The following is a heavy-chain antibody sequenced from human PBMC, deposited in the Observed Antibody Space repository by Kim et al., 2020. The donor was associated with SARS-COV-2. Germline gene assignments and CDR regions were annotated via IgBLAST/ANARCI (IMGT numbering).Heavy chain of an antibody. Sequence: ASVKVSCKASGYSFTDYAVNWVRQAPGQGLEWMGWINTLNGNPTYAQGFRGRFAFSLDTSVTTAYLQINGLKAEDTALYYCVRGRHGNSGWGEAWGQGTLVTVSS. D-gene: IGHD6-19*01. CDR1: GYSFTDYA. V-gene: IGHV7-4-1*02. J-gene: IGHJ5*02. CDR3: VRGRHGNSGWGEA. CDR2: INTLNGNP.